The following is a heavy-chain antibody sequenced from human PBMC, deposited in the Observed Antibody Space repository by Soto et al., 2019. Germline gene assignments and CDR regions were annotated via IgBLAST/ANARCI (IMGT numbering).Heavy chain of an antibody. Sequence: GGSLRLSCAASGFTFSSYGMHWVRQAPGKGLEWVAVIWYDGSNKYYADSVKGRFTISRDNSKNTLYLQMNSLRAEDTAVYYCARDQAENYYYYGMDVWGQGTTVTVSS. V-gene: IGHV3-33*01. CDR3: ARDQAENYYYYGMDV. CDR2: IWYDGSNK. J-gene: IGHJ6*02. CDR1: GFTFSSYG.